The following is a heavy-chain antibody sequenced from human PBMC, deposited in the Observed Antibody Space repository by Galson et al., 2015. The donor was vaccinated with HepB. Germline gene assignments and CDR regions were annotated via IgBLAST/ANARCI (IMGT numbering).Heavy chain of an antibody. Sequence: SLRLSCAASGFTCSSYIMYEVRQSPGKGLELVSYISNSSSAKYYADSVKGRFTVSRDNAKNSLYLQMNRLRDEDTAVYYCTTARYGDSWGQGTLVTVSS. J-gene: IGHJ4*02. CDR1: GFTCSSYI. CDR3: TTARYGDS. CDR2: ISNSSSAK. V-gene: IGHV3-48*02. D-gene: IGHD1-1*01.